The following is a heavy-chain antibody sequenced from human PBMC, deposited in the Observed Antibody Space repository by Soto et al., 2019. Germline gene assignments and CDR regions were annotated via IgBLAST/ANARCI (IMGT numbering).Heavy chain of an antibody. D-gene: IGHD1-26*01. J-gene: IGHJ4*02. CDR3: ARGEDDN. CDR1: GYTLTTYN. V-gene: IGHV1-46*01. CDR2: INPSGGST. Sequence: QVQLVQSGAEVKKPGASVKVSCKASGYTLTTYNIHWVRQAPEQGLEWMGVINPSGGSTSYAQKFRGRVTMTSDTSASTVYMELSSLGPDDMAVYYCARGEDDNWGQGTPVTVSS.